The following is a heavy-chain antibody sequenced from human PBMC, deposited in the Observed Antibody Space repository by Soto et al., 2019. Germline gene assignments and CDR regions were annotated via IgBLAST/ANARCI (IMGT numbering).Heavy chain of an antibody. Sequence: SETLSLTYTVSGGSISGSSYYWGWIRQPPGKGLEWIGSIYYRGSTYYNPSLKSRVTISVDTSKNQFSLKLSSVTPADTAVYYCARHGPGSWYEESWFDPWGQGTLVTVS. V-gene: IGHV4-39*01. CDR1: GGSISGSSYY. CDR3: ARHGPGSWYEESWFDP. D-gene: IGHD6-13*01. CDR2: IYYRGST. J-gene: IGHJ5*02.